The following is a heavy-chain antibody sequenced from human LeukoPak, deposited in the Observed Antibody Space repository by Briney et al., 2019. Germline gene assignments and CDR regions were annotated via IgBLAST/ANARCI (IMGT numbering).Heavy chain of an antibody. CDR3: RGLFGYFDY. V-gene: IGHV3-48*03. J-gene: IGHJ4*02. CDR2: IRTSDSAI. Sequence: GGSLTLSCAASGFTLSSYDMNWLRRTAGRGLDWVSYIRTSDSAINYADSVKGRITISRDNAKNSMYLHMNSLRAEDTAVYYCRGLFGYFDYWGRGTLVTVS. D-gene: IGHD3-10*02. CDR1: GFTLSSYD.